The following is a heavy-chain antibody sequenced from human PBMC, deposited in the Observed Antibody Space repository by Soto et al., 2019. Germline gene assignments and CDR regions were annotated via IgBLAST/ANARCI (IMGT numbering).Heavy chain of an antibody. J-gene: IGHJ6*02. CDR3: ANLVARGYGMDV. D-gene: IGHD5-12*01. V-gene: IGHV3-11*01. Sequence: CGSQRLSGAASGFAFIGDGMIRIRQAPGKGLEWVAFIDSGGRTLSYADSVKGRFTISRDNAKNSLYLQMNSLRAEDTAVYYCANLVARGYGMDVWGQGTTVTVSS. CDR2: IDSGGRTL. CDR1: GFAFIGDG.